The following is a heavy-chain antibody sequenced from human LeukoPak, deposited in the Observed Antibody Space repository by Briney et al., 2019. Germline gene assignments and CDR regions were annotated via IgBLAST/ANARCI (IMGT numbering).Heavy chain of an antibody. D-gene: IGHD6-19*01. CDR2: INSDGSST. Sequence: GGSLRLSCAASGFTFSSYWTHWVRQAPGKGLVWVSRINSDGSSTGYADSVKGRFTISRDNAKNTLYLQMNSLRVEDTAVYYCARESGYTSGWYVGYFDYWGQETQVTVSS. V-gene: IGHV3-74*01. CDR1: GFTFSSYW. J-gene: IGHJ4*02. CDR3: ARESGYTSGWYVGYFDY.